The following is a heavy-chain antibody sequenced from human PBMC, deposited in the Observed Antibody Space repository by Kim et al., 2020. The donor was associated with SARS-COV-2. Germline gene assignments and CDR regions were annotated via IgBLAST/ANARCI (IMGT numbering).Heavy chain of an antibody. CDR3: ARGDTMVRGVLPEYYFDY. CDR2: IDPSDSYT. CDR1: GYSFTSYW. J-gene: IGHJ4*02. Sequence: GESLKISCKGSGYSFTSYWISWVRQMPGKGLEWMGRIDPSDSYTNYSPSFQGHVTISADKSISTAYLQWSSLKASDTAMYYCARGDTMVRGVLPEYYFDYWGQGTLVTVSS. V-gene: IGHV5-10-1*01. D-gene: IGHD3-10*01.